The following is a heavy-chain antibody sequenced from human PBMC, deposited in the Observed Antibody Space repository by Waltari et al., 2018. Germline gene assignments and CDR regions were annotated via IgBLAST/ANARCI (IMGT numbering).Heavy chain of an antibody. CDR1: GFTLSSYA. V-gene: IGHV3-23*01. CDR2: ISGTGYST. CDR3: ARDGYNWIPFDC. J-gene: IGHJ4*02. D-gene: IGHD1-20*01. Sequence: EVQLLESGGNLVQPGGSLRLSCAASGFTLSSYAMSWVRQAPGKGRAWVSTISGTGYSTDYGDSVKGRFTISRDNSKNTLFLQMNSLRADDTAVYYCARDGYNWIPFDCWGQGTLVTVSS.